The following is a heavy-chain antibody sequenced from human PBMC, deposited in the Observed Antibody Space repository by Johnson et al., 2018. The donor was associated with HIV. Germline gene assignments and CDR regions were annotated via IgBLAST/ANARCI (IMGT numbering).Heavy chain of an antibody. V-gene: IGHV3-33*01. J-gene: IGHJ3*02. CDR2: IWYDGSNK. Sequence: QVQLVESGGGVVQPGGSLRLSCAASGFTFSSYGMHWVRQAPGKGLEWVAVIWYDGSNKYYADSVKGRFTISRDNSKNTLYLQMNSLKTEDTAVYYCTTPSGSYVSSYDAFDIWGQGTMVTVSS. CDR3: TTPSGSYVSSYDAFDI. D-gene: IGHD1-26*01. CDR1: GFTFSSYG.